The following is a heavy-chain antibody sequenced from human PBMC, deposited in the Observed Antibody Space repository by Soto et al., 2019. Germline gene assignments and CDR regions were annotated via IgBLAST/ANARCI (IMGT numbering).Heavy chain of an antibody. J-gene: IGHJ6*02. V-gene: IGHV3-23*01. CDR3: AKDNEGAYGMDV. D-gene: IGHD2-8*01. CDR1: GFTFSSYA. Sequence: GGSLRLSCAASGFTFSSYAMSWVRQAPGKGLEWVSAISGSGGSTYYADSVKGRFTISRDNSKNTLYLQMNSLRAGDTAVYYCAKDNEGAYGMDVWGQGTTVTVSS. CDR2: ISGSGGST.